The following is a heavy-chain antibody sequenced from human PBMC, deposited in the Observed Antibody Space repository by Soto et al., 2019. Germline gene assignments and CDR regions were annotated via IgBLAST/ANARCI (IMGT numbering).Heavy chain of an antibody. V-gene: IGHV3-33*01. CDR1: GFTFSGHG. CDR3: ARFTGSNSAGTLDY. CDR2: IWYDGSRE. Sequence: QVQLAESGGGVVQPGRSLRLSCAASGFTFSGHGMHWVRQAPGKGLEWVALIWYDGSRENYIDSVKGRFTISRDNSKNPMYLQMNSLRAEDTAVYYCARFTGSNSAGTLDYWGQGTLVTVSS. D-gene: IGHD1-26*01. J-gene: IGHJ4*02.